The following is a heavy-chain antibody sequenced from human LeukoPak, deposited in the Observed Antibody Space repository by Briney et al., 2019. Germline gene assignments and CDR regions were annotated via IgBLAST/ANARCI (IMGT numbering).Heavy chain of an antibody. V-gene: IGHV4-34*01. J-gene: IGHJ4*02. CDR2: IYYSGST. CDR3: ARQLPTYYDILTGYSRHKYFDY. D-gene: IGHD3-9*01. CDR1: GGSFSGNY. Sequence: SETLSLTCAVYGGSFSGNYWSWIRQPPGKGLEWIGGIYYSGSTYYNPSLKSRVTISVDTSKNQFSLKLSSVTAADTAVYYCARQLPTYYDILTGYSRHKYFDYWGQGTLVTVSS.